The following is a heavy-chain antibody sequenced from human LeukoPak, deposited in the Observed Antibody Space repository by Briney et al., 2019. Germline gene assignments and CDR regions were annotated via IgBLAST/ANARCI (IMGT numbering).Heavy chain of an antibody. CDR2: ISSSSSYI. J-gene: IGHJ4*02. CDR1: GFTFSSYS. CDR3: ARDDSSGYSIDY. D-gene: IGHD3-22*01. Sequence: GGSLRLSCAASGFTFSSYSMNWVRQAPGKGLEWVSSISSSSSYIYYADSVKGRFTISRDNAKNSLYLQMNSLRAEDTAVYYCARDDSSGYSIDYWDQGTLVTVSS. V-gene: IGHV3-21*01.